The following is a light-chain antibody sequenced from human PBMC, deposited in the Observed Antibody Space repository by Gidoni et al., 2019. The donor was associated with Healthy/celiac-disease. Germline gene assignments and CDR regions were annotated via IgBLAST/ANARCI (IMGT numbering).Light chain of an antibody. Sequence: DIQMTQSPSSLSASVGDRVTISCRASQSISSYLNLYQQKQGKAPKLLIYAASSLQSGVPSRFSGSGSGTDFTLTISSLQPEDFATYYCQQSYSTLLTFGGGTKVEIK. J-gene: IGKJ4*01. V-gene: IGKV1-39*01. CDR2: AAS. CDR1: QSISSY. CDR3: QQSYSTLLT.